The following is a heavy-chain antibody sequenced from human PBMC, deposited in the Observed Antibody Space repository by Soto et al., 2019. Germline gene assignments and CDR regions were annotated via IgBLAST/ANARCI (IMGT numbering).Heavy chain of an antibody. CDR2: IYYSGST. J-gene: IGHJ4*02. Sequence: QVQLQESGPGLVKPSQTLSLTCTVSGGSISSGANYWSWIRQHPGKGLEWIGYIYYSGSTYYNPSLKSRVSISVDTSENRLSLTLSSVTAADTAVYYCARDRDSNFHSFDYWGQGTLVTVSS. CDR1: GGSISSGANY. D-gene: IGHD4-4*01. V-gene: IGHV4-31*03. CDR3: ARDRDSNFHSFDY.